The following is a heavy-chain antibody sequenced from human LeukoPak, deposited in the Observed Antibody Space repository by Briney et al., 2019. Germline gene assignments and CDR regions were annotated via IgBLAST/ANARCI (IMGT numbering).Heavy chain of an antibody. CDR2: INHSGST. Sequence: LETLSLTCAVYGGSFSGYYWSWIRQPPGKGLEWIGEINHSGSTNYNPSLKSRVTISVDTSKNQFSLKLSSVTAADTAVYYCARGRYSYGPWGVYYYYYMDVWGKGTTVTVSS. D-gene: IGHD5-18*01. CDR1: GGSFSGYY. CDR3: ARGRYSYGPWGVYYYYYMDV. V-gene: IGHV4-34*01. J-gene: IGHJ6*03.